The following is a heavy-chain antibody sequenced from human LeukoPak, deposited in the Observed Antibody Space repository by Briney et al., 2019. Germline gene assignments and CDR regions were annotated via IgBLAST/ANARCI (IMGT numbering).Heavy chain of an antibody. Sequence: GGSLRLSCAASGFTFSDYYMSWIRQAPGKGLEWVSYISSSCSTIYYADSVKGRFPISRDNAKNSLYLQMNSLRAEDTVVYYCARVLYDILTGYPNWVFDYWGQGTLVTVSS. CDR3: ARVLYDILTGYPNWVFDY. J-gene: IGHJ4*02. CDR1: GFTFSDYY. D-gene: IGHD3-9*01. V-gene: IGHV3-11*01. CDR2: ISSSCSTI.